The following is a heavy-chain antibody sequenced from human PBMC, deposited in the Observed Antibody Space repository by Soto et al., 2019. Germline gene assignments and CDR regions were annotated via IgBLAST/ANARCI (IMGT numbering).Heavy chain of an antibody. CDR2: INVYNGNT. Sequence: ASVKVSCKASGYTFTNYGISWVRQAPGQGLEWMGWINVYNGNTKYAQKAQGRVTMTRDTSTSTVYMELSSLRSEDTAVYYCARDSPVYCSGGSCPLDYWGPGTLVTVSS. CDR1: GYTFTNYG. CDR3: ARDSPVYCSGGSCPLDY. D-gene: IGHD2-15*01. J-gene: IGHJ4*02. V-gene: IGHV1-18*01.